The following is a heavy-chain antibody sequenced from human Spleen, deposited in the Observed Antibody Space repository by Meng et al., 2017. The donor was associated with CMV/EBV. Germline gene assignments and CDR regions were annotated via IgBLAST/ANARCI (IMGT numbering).Heavy chain of an antibody. CDR2: ISGSCGST. Sequence: SGFDFSSTAIGCFRKAPGSGLGRVSVISGSCGSTYYPVSVKARFAMSRDNSKNTLYLQTNSLRAEDTAGYYCAKGVLGGYDAGSDYWGQGTLVTVSS. CDR1: GFDFSSTA. D-gene: IGHD5-12*01. CDR3: AKGVLGGYDAGSDY. V-gene: IGHV3-23*01. J-gene: IGHJ4*02.